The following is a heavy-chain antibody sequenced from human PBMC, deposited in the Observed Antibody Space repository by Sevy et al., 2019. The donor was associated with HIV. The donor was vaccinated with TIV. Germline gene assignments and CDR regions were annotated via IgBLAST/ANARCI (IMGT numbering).Heavy chain of an antibody. V-gene: IGHV4-59*01. CDR3: ARLRRAYYQAYYFDY. CDR2: ISNSGST. Sequence: SETLSLTCTVSDGSISGYYWSWIRQPPGKGLEWIAYISNSGSTNYNPSLKSRVTISVDTSKNQFSLKLTSVTATDTAVYYGARLRRAYYQAYYFDYWGQGTLVTVSS. J-gene: IGHJ4*02. CDR1: DGSISGYY. D-gene: IGHD3-22*01.